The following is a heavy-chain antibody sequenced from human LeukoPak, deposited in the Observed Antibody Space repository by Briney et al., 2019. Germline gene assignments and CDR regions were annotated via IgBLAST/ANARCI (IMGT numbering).Heavy chain of an antibody. D-gene: IGHD2-2*01. J-gene: IGHJ3*02. CDR3: ARTHIVVVPAATDDAFDI. V-gene: IGHV4-34*01. CDR2: INHSGST. CDR1: GGSFSGYY. Sequence: SETLSLTCAVYGGSFSGYYWSWIRQPPGKGLERIGEINHSGSTNYNPSLKSRVTISVDTSKNQFSLKLSSVTAADTAVYYCARTHIVVVPAATDDAFDIWGQGTMVTVSS.